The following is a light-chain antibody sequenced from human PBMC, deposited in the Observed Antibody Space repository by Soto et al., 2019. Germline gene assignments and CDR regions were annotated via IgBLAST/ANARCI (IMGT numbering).Light chain of an antibody. CDR3: QQRNYWKVT. V-gene: IGKV3-11*01. Sequence: EIVLTQSPASPSVSPGQTSTLYCRASHSLKTDLAWYQQKHGQAPRLLLYGASTRATGIPARLSGSGYGTDFTITISSIENEDFAIYYCQQRNYWKVTFGHGTRLEIK. J-gene: IGKJ5*01. CDR2: GAS. CDR1: HSLKTD.